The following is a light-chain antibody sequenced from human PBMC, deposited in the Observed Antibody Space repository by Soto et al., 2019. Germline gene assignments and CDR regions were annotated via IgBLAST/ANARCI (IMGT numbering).Light chain of an antibody. CDR2: RAS. J-gene: IGKJ4*01. V-gene: IGKV3-15*01. CDR3: QQYHNWPPLT. CDR1: QSVSSS. Sequence: ERVMTQSPATLSVSPGESATLSCRASQSVSSSLAWYQQKPGQAPRLLIYRASTRATGIPARFSGNGSGTEFTLTISGLQSQDFAVYYCQQYHNWPPLTFGGGTKVEIK.